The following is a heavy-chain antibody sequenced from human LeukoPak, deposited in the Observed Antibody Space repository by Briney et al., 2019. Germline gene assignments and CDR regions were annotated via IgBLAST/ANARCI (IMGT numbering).Heavy chain of an antibody. V-gene: IGHV3-23*01. Sequence: GGSLRLSCAASGFTFSSYAMSWVRQAPGKGLEWVSAISGSGGSTYYADSVKGRFTISRDNSKNTLYLQMNGLRAEDTAVYYCAKGKLGIWFGELLHTTSPFDYWGQGTLVTVSS. J-gene: IGHJ4*02. D-gene: IGHD3-10*01. CDR3: AKGKLGIWFGELLHTTSPFDY. CDR2: ISGSGGST. CDR1: GFTFSSYA.